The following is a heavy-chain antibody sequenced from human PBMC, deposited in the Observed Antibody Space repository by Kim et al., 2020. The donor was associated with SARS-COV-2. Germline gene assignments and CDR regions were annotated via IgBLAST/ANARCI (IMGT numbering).Heavy chain of an antibody. Sequence: SETLSLTCTVSGGSISSSSYYWGWIRQPPGKGLEWLGSIYYSGSTYYNPSLKSRVTISVDTSKNQFSLKLSSVTAADTAVYYCATLGAYYYGSGSYNRFDPWGQGTLVTVSS. D-gene: IGHD3-10*01. CDR2: IYYSGST. CDR1: GGSISSSSYY. CDR3: ATLGAYYYGSGSYNRFDP. J-gene: IGHJ5*02. V-gene: IGHV4-39*01.